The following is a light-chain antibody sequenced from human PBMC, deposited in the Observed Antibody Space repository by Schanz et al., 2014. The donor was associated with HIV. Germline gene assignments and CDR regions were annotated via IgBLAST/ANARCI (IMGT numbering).Light chain of an antibody. CDR2: DVT. CDR3: SSYAGSTV. J-gene: IGLJ2*01. V-gene: IGLV2-14*03. Sequence: QSALTQPASVSGAPGQSITLSCTGTSSDIGGYNVVSWYQQHPDKAPKLIIYDVTTRPSGISSRFSGSKSGNTAYLTISGLQAEDEADYYCSSYAGSTVFGGGTKLTVL. CDR1: SSDIGGYNV.